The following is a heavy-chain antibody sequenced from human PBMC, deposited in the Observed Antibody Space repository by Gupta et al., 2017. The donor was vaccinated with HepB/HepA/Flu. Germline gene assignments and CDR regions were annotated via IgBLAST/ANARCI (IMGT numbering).Heavy chain of an antibody. D-gene: IGHD5-24*01. CDR2: IYSGGST. Sequence: EVKLGECGGGRREKGGEGRCYCAASGFTVSSNYMSWVRQAPGKGLEWVSVIYSGGSTYYADSVKGRFTISRDNSKNTLYLQMNSLRAEDTAVYYCAAARDGYNADAFDIWGQGTMVTVSS. CDR3: AAARDGYNADAFDI. J-gene: IGHJ3*02. V-gene: IGHV3-53*01. CDR1: GFTVSSNY.